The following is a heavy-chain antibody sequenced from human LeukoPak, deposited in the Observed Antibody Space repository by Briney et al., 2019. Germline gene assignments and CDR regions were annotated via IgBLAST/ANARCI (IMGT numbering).Heavy chain of an antibody. Sequence: GGSLRLSCAASGFTLSNHWMTWVRQVPGRGPEWVANANRDGSETYYLDSVKGRFTISKDNAKNSLYLQMNSLRAEDTALYHCARNNGMDVWGQGTTVIVSS. V-gene: IGHV3-7*03. J-gene: IGHJ6*02. CDR3: ARNNGMDV. CDR2: ANRDGSET. CDR1: GFTLSNHW.